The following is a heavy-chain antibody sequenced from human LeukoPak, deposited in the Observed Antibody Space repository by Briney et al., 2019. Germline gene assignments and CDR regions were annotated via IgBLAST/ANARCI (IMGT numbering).Heavy chain of an antibody. CDR1: GFSFSGHW. J-gene: IGHJ4*02. D-gene: IGHD6-6*01. V-gene: IGHV3-74*01. Sequence: GGSPRLSCTASGFSFSGHWMHWARQLPGKGLVWVSRISPTGSTTSYADSVKGRFTVSRDNAKNTLYLQVNNLRAEDTAVYYCARGPNSNWSGLDFWGQGTLLTVSS. CDR2: ISPTGSTT. CDR3: ARGPNSNWSGLDF.